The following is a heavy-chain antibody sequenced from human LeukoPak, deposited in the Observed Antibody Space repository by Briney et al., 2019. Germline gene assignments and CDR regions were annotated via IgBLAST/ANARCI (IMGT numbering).Heavy chain of an antibody. CDR3: AKDGISTTWYDYYYSMDV. D-gene: IGHD2-2*01. CDR1: GYTFTGYY. V-gene: IGHV1-2*02. J-gene: IGHJ6*03. Sequence: ASVKVSCKASGYTFTGYYMHWVRQAPGQGLEWMGWINPKSGDSNYAQKFQGRVTLTSDTSIITAYMELNSLTSDDTAMYYCAKDGISTTWYDYYYSMDVWGQGTTVTVS. CDR2: INPKSGDS.